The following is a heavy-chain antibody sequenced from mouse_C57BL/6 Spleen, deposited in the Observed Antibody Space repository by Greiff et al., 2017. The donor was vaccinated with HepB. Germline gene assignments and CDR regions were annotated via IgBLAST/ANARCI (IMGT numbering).Heavy chain of an antibody. CDR3: ARSYYDYDGYYFDY. Sequence: VQLQQPGAELVRPGSSVKLSCKASGYTFTSYWMDWVKQRPGQGLEWIGNIYPSDSATHYNQKFKDKATLTVDKSSSTAYMQLSSLTSEDSAVYYCARSYYDYDGYYFDYWGQGTTLTVSS. J-gene: IGHJ2*01. V-gene: IGHV1-61*01. D-gene: IGHD2-4*01. CDR1: GYTFTSYW. CDR2: IYPSDSAT.